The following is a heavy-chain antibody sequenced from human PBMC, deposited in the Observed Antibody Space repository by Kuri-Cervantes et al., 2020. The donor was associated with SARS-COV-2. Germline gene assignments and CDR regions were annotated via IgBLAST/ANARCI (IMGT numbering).Heavy chain of an antibody. CDR2: IKQDGSEK. CDR1: GFTFSSYW. V-gene: IGHV3-7*01. D-gene: IGHD3-3*01. CDR3: ARAPISSFWSAEPQADAFDI. Sequence: GESLKISCAASGFTFSSYWMSWVRQAPGKGLEWVANIKQDGSEKYYVDSVKGRFTISRDNAKNSLYLQMNSLRAEDTAVYYCARAPISSFWSAEPQADAFDIWGQGTMVTVSS. J-gene: IGHJ3*02.